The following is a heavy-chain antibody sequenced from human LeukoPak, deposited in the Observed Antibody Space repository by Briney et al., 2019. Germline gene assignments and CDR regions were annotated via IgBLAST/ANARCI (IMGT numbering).Heavy chain of an antibody. CDR3: ASASGVAVVGPGNDAFEI. J-gene: IGHJ3*02. CDR2: IYHSGTA. V-gene: IGHV4-59*08. D-gene: IGHD2-2*01. Sequence: SETLPLTGTVSGGSTSNYYWSWFRQPPGHVLELLGYIYHSGTANNNPSLKSRVTISVDTSKNQFSLKLYSVTAADTAMYYCASASGVAVVGPGNDAFEIWGPGTMVTVSS. CDR1: GGSTSNYY.